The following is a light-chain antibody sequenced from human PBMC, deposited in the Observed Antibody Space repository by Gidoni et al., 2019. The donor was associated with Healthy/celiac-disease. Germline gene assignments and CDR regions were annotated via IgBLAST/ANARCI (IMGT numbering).Light chain of an antibody. CDR1: QSISSW. CDR3: QQYNSYCT. Sequence: DIQMTQSHSTLSASVGDRVTITCRASQSISSWLVWYQQKPGKAPKLLIYKASSLESGVPSRFRGRGSGTEFTLTISSLQPDDFATYYCQQYNSYCTFXQXTKLEIK. V-gene: IGKV1-5*03. CDR2: KAS. J-gene: IGKJ2*02.